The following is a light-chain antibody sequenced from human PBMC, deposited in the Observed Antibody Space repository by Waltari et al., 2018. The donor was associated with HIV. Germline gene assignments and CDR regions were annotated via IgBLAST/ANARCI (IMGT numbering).Light chain of an antibody. CDR1: KSIFYRSNSKNY. CDR3: QQYYNTPLT. J-gene: IGKJ4*01. CDR2: WSS. V-gene: IGKV4-1*01. Sequence: DIVMTQSPDSLAVSLGERATIHCRSSKSIFYRSNSKNYLAWYQQKTGQPPKLLMVWSSTRESGVPDRFSGSGSGTDFALTISSLQAEDVAIYYCQQYYNTPLTFGGGTKVEI.